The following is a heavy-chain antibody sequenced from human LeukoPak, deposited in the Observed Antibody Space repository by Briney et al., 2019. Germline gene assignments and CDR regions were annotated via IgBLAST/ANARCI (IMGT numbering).Heavy chain of an antibody. Sequence: KVSCKASGYTFTSYWIGWVRQMPGKGLEWMGIIYPGDSDTRYSLSFQGQVTISADKSISTAYLQWSSLKASDTAMYYCARHALPSHYYDSSGYYLIWGQGTMVTVSS. CDR1: GYTFTSYW. D-gene: IGHD3-22*01. CDR3: ARHALPSHYYDSSGYYLI. V-gene: IGHV5-51*01. CDR2: IYPGDSDT. J-gene: IGHJ3*02.